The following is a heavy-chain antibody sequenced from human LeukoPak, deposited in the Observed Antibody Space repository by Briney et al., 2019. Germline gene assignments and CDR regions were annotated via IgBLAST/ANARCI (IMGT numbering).Heavy chain of an antibody. CDR3: ARVDIATVPSANFDC. D-gene: IGHD2-15*01. CDR2: IFYSGNT. Sequence: PSETLSLTCFVSGGSISTNSYYWGWVRQPPGKGLEWIGSIFYSGNTYYNPSLRSRVSISVDTSKNQFSLKLFSVTAVDTAVYYCARVDIATVPSANFDCWGQGTLVTVSS. J-gene: IGHJ4*02. CDR1: GGSISTNSYY. V-gene: IGHV4-39*01.